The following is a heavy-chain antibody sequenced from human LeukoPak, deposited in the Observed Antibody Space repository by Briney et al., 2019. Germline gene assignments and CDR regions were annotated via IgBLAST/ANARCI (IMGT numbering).Heavy chain of an antibody. Sequence: GGSLRLSCAASGFTFSSYAMSWVRQAPGKGLEWFSAISGSGGSTYYADSVKGRFTISRDNAKNTLYLQMNSLRAEDTAVYYCATLTTVTTGDAFDIWGQGTMVTVSS. D-gene: IGHD4-17*01. CDR1: GFTFSSYA. CDR2: ISGSGGST. V-gene: IGHV3-23*01. CDR3: ATLTTVTTGDAFDI. J-gene: IGHJ3*02.